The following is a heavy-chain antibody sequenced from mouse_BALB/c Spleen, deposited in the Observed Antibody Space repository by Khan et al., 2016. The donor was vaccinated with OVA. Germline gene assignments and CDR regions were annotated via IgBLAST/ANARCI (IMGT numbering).Heavy chain of an antibody. D-gene: IGHD1-3*01. J-gene: IGHJ3*01. CDR3: VRGSGKSRFAY. V-gene: IGHV1S137*01. CDR1: GYTFTDFA. CDR2: ISTYYGDV. Sequence: QVQLKQSGAELVRPGVSVRISCKGSGYTFTDFAMHWVKQSHAKSLKWLGVISTYYGDVDYNHKFRDKATMTVDKSSSTAYMELAGLTSEDSAIYYCVRGSGKSRFAYWGQGTLVTVSA.